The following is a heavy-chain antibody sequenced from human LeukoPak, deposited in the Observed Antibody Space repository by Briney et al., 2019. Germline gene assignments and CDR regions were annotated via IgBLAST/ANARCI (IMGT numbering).Heavy chain of an antibody. CDR1: GFTFSSYG. J-gene: IGHJ2*01. CDR3: AKVGGSGWYWHFDL. D-gene: IGHD6-19*01. Sequence: GGTLRLSCAASGFTFSSYGMSWVRQAPGKGLEWVSAISGSGGSTYYADSVKGRFTISRDNSKNTLYLQMNGLTAEDTAVYYCAKVGGSGWYWHFDLWGRGTLVTVSS. V-gene: IGHV3-23*01. CDR2: ISGSGGST.